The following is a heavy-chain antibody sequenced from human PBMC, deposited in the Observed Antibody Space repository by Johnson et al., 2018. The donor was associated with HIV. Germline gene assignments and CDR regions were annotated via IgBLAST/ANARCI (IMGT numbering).Heavy chain of an antibody. CDR3: AIPYYFDRGVYH. CDR1: GFSFSTYA. D-gene: IGHD3-22*01. J-gene: IGHJ3*01. CDR2: ISSNGGST. V-gene: IGHV3-64*01. Sequence: VQLVESGGGLVQPGGSLRLSCAASGFSFSTYAMHWVRQAPGKGLESVSAISSNGGSTFYANSVKGRFTIFRDNSKSTLYLQMGSLRAEDMGVYYCAIPYYFDRGVYHWGQGTMVTVSS.